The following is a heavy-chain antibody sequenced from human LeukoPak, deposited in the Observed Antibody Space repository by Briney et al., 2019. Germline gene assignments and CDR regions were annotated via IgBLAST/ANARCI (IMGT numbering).Heavy chain of an antibody. D-gene: IGHD2-15*01. CDR3: ARGYCGGAPDS. Sequence: GGSLRLSCAASGFTVSSNYMSWVRQAPGKGLEWVSVMYSGGNTYYADSVKGRFTISRDDSKNTLYLQMNSLRAEDSAVYYCARGYCGGAPDSWGQGTLVTVSS. V-gene: IGHV3-66*01. CDR1: GFTVSSNY. CDR2: MYSGGNT. J-gene: IGHJ4*02.